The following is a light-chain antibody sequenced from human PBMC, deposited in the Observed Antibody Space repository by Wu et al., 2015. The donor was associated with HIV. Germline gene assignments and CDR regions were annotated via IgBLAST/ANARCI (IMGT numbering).Light chain of an antibody. J-gene: IGKJ1*01. V-gene: IGKV3-20*01. CDR1: QSVSSSY. CDR3: QKYNTAPWT. CDR2: GAS. Sequence: EIVLTQSPGTLSLSPGERATLSCRASQSVSSSYLAWYQQKPGQAPRLLIYGASSRATGIPDRFSGSGSRTDFTLTISRLEPEDVATYYCQKYNTAPWTFGQGTKVEMK.